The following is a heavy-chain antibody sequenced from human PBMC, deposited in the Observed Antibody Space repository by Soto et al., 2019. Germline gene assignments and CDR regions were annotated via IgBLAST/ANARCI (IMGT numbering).Heavy chain of an antibody. J-gene: IGHJ5*02. Sequence: PSETLSLTCTVSGGSISSYYWSWIRQPPGKGLEWIGYIYYSGSTNYNPSLKSRVTISVDTSKNQFSLKLSSVTAADTAVYYCARRTERSYYDILIGYYKARWFDPWGQGTRVTVFS. CDR1: GGSISSYY. D-gene: IGHD3-9*01. V-gene: IGHV4-59*08. CDR2: IYYSGST. CDR3: ARRTERSYYDILIGYYKARWFDP.